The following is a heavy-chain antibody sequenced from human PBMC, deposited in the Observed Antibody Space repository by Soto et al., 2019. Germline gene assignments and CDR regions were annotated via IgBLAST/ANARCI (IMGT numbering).Heavy chain of an antibody. J-gene: IGHJ6*02. D-gene: IGHD3-16*01. CDR3: AMVDVYVTPSPQDV. CDR1: GYTFTRYG. V-gene: IGHV1-18*01. CDR2: INTYNGNT. Sequence: QVQLVQSGAEVKNPGASVKVSCKASGYTFTRYGIGWARQAPGQGLEWMGWINTYNGNTNYAQNVQGRVTLTTDTATSTAYMELRSLRSNATGIYDCAMVDVYVTPSPQDVWGQGTTVIVSS.